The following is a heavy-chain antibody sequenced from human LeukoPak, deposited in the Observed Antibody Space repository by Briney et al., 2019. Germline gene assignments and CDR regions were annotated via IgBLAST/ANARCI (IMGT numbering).Heavy chain of an antibody. CDR3: ARGRRYSYGYHY. Sequence: PSETLSLTCAVYGGSFSGYYWSWIRQPPGKGLEWIGEINHSGSTNYNPSLKSRVTISVDTSKNQFSLKLSPVTAADTAVYYCARGRRYSYGYHYWGQGTLVTVSS. J-gene: IGHJ4*02. D-gene: IGHD5-18*01. CDR1: GGSFSGYY. CDR2: INHSGST. V-gene: IGHV4-34*01.